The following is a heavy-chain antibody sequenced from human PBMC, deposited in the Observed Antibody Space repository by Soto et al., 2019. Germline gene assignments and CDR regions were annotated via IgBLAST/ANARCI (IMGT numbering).Heavy chain of an antibody. V-gene: IGHV4-34*01. D-gene: IGHD6-13*01. Sequence: SETLSLTCSVDGGSFSTYFWTWVRQPPGEGLEWMGEINQSGSSSYNPSLESRVSISVDTSKKQFSLKLSSVTAADTAVYYCARERRVVGGYSSSWYDYFDSWGQGTLVTVS. CDR2: INQSGSS. CDR3: ARERRVVGGYSSSWYDYFDS. J-gene: IGHJ4*02. CDR1: GGSFSTYF.